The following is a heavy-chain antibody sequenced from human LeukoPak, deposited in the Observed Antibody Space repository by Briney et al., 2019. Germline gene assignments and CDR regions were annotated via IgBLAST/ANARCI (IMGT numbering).Heavy chain of an antibody. CDR2: ISADSNTI. V-gene: IGHV3-48*02. Sequence: PGGSLRLSCAASGFTFSICSMNWVRQAPEEGLEWLSYISADSNTIYYADSVKGRFTISRDNAKTSLYLQMNTLRDEDTAVYYCARDRAAPTWFFDLWGRGTLVLVSS. J-gene: IGHJ2*01. CDR3: ARDRAAPTWFFDL. D-gene: IGHD2-15*01. CDR1: GFTFSICS.